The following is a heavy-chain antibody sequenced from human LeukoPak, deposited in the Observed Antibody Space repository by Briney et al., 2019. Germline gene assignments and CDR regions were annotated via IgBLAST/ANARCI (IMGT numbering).Heavy chain of an antibody. CDR1: GGTFSSYA. CDR2: IIPIFGTA. D-gene: IGHD6-19*01. V-gene: IGHV1-69*05. Sequence: GASVKVSCKASGGTFSSYAISWVRQAPGQGLEWMGGIIPIFGTANYAQKFQGRVTMTRDTSISTAYMELSRLRSDDTAVYYCASTTGQWLDYFDYWGQGTLVTVSS. J-gene: IGHJ4*02. CDR3: ASTTGQWLDYFDY.